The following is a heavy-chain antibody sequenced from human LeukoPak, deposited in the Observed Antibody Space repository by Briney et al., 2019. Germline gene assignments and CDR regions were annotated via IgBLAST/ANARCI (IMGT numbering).Heavy chain of an antibody. J-gene: IGHJ4*02. V-gene: IGHV4-4*07. CDR2: IYTSGST. Sequence: KPSETLSLXCTVSGGSISSYYWSWIRQPAGKGLEWIGRIYTSGSTNYNPSLKSRVTMSVDTSKNQFSLKLSSVTAADTAVYYCARLYCSGGSCCLDYWGQGTLVTVSS. CDR1: GGSISSYY. CDR3: ARLYCSGGSCCLDY. D-gene: IGHD2-15*01.